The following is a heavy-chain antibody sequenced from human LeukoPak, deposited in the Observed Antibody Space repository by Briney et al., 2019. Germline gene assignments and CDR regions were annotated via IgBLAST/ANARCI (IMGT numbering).Heavy chain of an antibody. J-gene: IGHJ4*02. Sequence: SETLSLTCAVYGGSFSGYYWSWIRQPPGKGLEWIGEINHSGSTNYNPSLKSRVTISVDTSKNQFSLKLSSVTAADTAVYYCARGVVVVPAERSENRRLKQYYFDYWGQGTLVTVSS. V-gene: IGHV4-34*01. CDR2: INHSGST. CDR1: GGSFSGYY. CDR3: ARGVVVVPAERSENRRLKQYYFDY. D-gene: IGHD2-2*01.